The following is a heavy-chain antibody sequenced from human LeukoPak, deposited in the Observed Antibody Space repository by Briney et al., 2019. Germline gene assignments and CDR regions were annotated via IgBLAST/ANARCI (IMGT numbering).Heavy chain of an antibody. CDR2: ISYDGSNK. J-gene: IGHJ6*02. V-gene: IGHV3-30*18. Sequence: GGSLRLSCAASVFTFSSYGMHWVRQAPGKGLEWVAVISYDGSNKYYADSVKGRFTISRDNSKNTLYLQMNSLRAEDTAVYYCAKDSYYDFWSGYRTYGMDVWGQGTTVTVSS. D-gene: IGHD3-3*01. CDR3: AKDSYYDFWSGYRTYGMDV. CDR1: VFTFSSYG.